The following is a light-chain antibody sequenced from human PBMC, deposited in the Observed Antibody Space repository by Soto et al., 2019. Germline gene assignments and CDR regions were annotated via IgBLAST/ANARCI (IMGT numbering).Light chain of an antibody. CDR3: QQRYNWPPLFT. Sequence: EIVLTQSPATLSLSPGERATLSCRASQSLSSYLAWYQQKPGQAPRLLIYYASHRAAGIPARFSGSGSGTDFTLSISSLEPEDFAVYYCQQRYNWPPLFTFGPGTKVNI. CDR2: YAS. V-gene: IGKV3-11*01. J-gene: IGKJ3*01. CDR1: QSLSSY.